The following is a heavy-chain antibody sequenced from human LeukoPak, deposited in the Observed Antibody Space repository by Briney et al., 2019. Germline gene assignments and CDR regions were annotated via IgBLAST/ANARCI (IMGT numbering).Heavy chain of an antibody. CDR3: ARDLGGIYLDY. D-gene: IGHD1-26*01. CDR2: IHFSGST. Sequence: PSETLSLTCTVSGGSISSGGYYWSWIRQPPGKGLEWIGSIHFSGSTNYNPSLRSRVTISVDTSKNQLSLKLSSVTAADTAVYYCARDLGGIYLDYWGQGTLVTVSS. CDR1: GGSISSGGYY. V-gene: IGHV4-61*08. J-gene: IGHJ4*02.